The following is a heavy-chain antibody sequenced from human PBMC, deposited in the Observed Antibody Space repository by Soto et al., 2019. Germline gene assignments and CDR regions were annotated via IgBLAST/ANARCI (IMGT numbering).Heavy chain of an antibody. CDR1: GGSISSYY. J-gene: IGHJ4*02. CDR2: IYYSGST. Sequence: QVQLQESGPGLVKPSETLSLTCTVSGGSISSYYWSWIRQPPGKGLEWIGYIYYSGSTNYNPSLKSRVSISVDTSKNQLSLKLSSVTAADTAVYYCARLTPTWGYSSSLSSPGGFDYWGQGTLVTVPS. D-gene: IGHD6-6*01. V-gene: IGHV4-59*08. CDR3: ARLTPTWGYSSSLSSPGGFDY.